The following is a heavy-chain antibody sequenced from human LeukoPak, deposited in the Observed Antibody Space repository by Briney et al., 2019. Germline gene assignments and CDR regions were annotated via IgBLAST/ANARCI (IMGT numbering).Heavy chain of an antibody. CDR1: GFTFSSYS. D-gene: IGHD5-12*01. J-gene: IGHJ3*02. CDR3: ARERGYSGYDSAGDAFDI. V-gene: IGHV3-21*04. CDR2: ISSSSSYI. Sequence: GGSLRLSCAASGFTFSSYSMNWVRQAPGKGLEWVSSISSSSSYIYYADSVKGRFTISRDNAKNSLYLQMNSLRAEDTALYYCARERGYSGYDSAGDAFDIWGQGTMVTVSS.